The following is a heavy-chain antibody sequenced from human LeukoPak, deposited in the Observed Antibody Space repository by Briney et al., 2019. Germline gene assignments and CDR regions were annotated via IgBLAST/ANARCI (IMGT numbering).Heavy chain of an antibody. CDR2: INHSGST. J-gene: IGHJ4*02. D-gene: IGHD3-3*01. Sequence: TSETLSLTCAVYGGSFSGYYWSWIRQPPGKGLEWIGEINHSGSTNYNPSLKSRVTISVDTSKNQFSLKLSSVTAADTAVYYCARERTGITTFGVAHYYFDYWGQGTLVTVSS. CDR3: ARERTGITTFGVAHYYFDY. V-gene: IGHV4-34*01. CDR1: GGSFSGYY.